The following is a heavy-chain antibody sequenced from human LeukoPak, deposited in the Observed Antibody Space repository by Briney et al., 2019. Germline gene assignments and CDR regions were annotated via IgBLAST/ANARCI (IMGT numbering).Heavy chain of an antibody. CDR3: AKGGYRGQLVRTLLFDY. CDR1: GFTFSSYG. D-gene: IGHD6-6*01. V-gene: IGHV3-7*05. Sequence: PGRSLRLSCAASGFTFSSYGMHWVRQAPGKGLEWVANIKQDGSEKNYVDSVNGRFTISRDNAKNSLYLQMNSLRAEDTAVYYCAKGGYRGQLVRTLLFDYWGQGILVTVSS. CDR2: IKQDGSEK. J-gene: IGHJ4*02.